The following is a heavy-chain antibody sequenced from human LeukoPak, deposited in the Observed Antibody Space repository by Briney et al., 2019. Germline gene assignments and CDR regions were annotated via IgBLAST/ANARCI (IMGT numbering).Heavy chain of an antibody. CDR2: ISGSGDTT. Sequence: GGSLRLSCVASGLTFNTYPLVWVRQAPGKGLEWVSRISGSGDTTYYTDSVRGRFTISRDNSKNKVFLQMNSLRAEDTAIYFCATDSSPFDFWGQGTLVTVSS. CDR1: GLTFNTYP. CDR3: ATDSSPFDF. J-gene: IGHJ4*02. V-gene: IGHV3-23*01. D-gene: IGHD6-13*01.